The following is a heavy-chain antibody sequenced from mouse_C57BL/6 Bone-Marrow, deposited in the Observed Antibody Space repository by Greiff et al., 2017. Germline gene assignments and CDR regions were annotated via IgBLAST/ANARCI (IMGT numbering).Heavy chain of an antibody. CDR2: INPNNGGT. CDR3: AREYYGRYFDV. Sequence: EVQLQQSGPELVKPGASVKISCKASGYTFTDYYMNWVKQSHGKSLEWIGDINPNNGGTSYNQKFKGKATLTVDKSSSTAYMELRSLTSEDSAVYYCAREYYGRYFDVWGTGTTVTVSS. D-gene: IGHD1-2*01. CDR1: GYTFTDYY. J-gene: IGHJ1*03. V-gene: IGHV1-26*01.